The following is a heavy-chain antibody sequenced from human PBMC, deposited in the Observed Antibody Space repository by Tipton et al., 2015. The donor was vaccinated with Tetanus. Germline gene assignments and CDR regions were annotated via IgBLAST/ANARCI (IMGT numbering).Heavy chain of an antibody. D-gene: IGHD3-22*01. V-gene: IGHV1-2*02. J-gene: IGHJ6*02. CDR3: ARDRGDYIYYGMDV. CDR2: IDPNSGGT. Sequence: QLVQSGAEVKKPGASVKVSCKASGYTFTDYYIYWVRQAPGQGLEWMGWIDPNSGGTNYAQKFQGRVTMTRDTSISTAYMELSSLRSDDTAVYYCARDRGDYIYYGMDVWGPGTTVTFS. CDR1: GYTFTDYY.